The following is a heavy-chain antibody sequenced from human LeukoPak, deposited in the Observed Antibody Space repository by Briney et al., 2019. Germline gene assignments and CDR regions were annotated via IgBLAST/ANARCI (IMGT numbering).Heavy chain of an antibody. CDR3: ARTRITIFGVVIPDAFDI. Sequence: SETLSLTCTVSGGSISSYYWSWIRQPPGKGLEWIGYIYYSGSTNYNPPLKSRVTISVDTSKNQFSLKLSSVTAADTAVYYCARTRITIFGVVIPDAFDIWGQGTMVTVSS. CDR1: GGSISSYY. J-gene: IGHJ3*02. D-gene: IGHD3-3*01. CDR2: IYYSGST. V-gene: IGHV4-59*01.